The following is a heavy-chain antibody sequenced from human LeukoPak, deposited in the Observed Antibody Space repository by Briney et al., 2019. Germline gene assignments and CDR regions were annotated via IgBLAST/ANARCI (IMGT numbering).Heavy chain of an antibody. V-gene: IGHV3-21*01. CDR2: ISSSSSYI. CDR3: AREPKGLLSWFDP. Sequence: GGSLRLSCAASGFTFSSYSMNWVRQAPGKGLEWVSSISSSSSYIYYADSVKGRFTISRDNAKNSLYLQMNSLRAEDTAVYYCAREPKGLLSWFDPWGQGTLVTVSS. J-gene: IGHJ5*02. CDR1: GFTFSSYS. D-gene: IGHD2-15*01.